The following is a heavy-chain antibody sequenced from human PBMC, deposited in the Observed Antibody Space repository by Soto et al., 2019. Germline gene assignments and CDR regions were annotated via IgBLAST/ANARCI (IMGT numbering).Heavy chain of an antibody. CDR3: ATSTGWPGFDF. J-gene: IGHJ4*02. Sequence: QVQLQESGPGLVKLSETLSLTCSVYGGSISRYYCSWVRQPPGKGLEWIGHMHYSGNTSYNPSLKSRATVSLDTSKNQFSLKLSSVTASDTAVYYCATSTGWPGFDFWGQGTLATVSS. CDR2: MHYSGNT. V-gene: IGHV4-59*08. D-gene: IGHD2-8*02. CDR1: GGSISRYY.